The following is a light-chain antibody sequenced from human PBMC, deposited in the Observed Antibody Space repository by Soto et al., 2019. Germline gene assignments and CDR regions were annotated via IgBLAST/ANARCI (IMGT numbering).Light chain of an antibody. CDR3: SSYTSSSTPYV. J-gene: IGLJ1*01. Sequence: SALTQPASVSGSPGQSITISCTGTSSDVGGYKYVSWYQQHPGKAPKLMIYEVSNRPSGVSNRFSGSKSGNTASLTISGLQAEDEADYYCSSYTSSSTPYVCGTGTKVTV. V-gene: IGLV2-14*01. CDR1: SSDVGGYKY. CDR2: EVS.